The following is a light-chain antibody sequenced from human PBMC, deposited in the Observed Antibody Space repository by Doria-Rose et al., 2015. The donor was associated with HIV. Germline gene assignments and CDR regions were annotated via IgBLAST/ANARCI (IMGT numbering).Light chain of an antibody. Sequence: DIRLTQSPESLGMSLGERATLNCKSNQSLLYTSKNYLAWYQQKPGQPPKLLIYWASTRQSGVPARFSGSGSGTDFTLTISSLEAEDVAVYYCQQYYDTPSLGPGTTVDNK. CDR3: QQYYDTPS. J-gene: IGKJ3*01. CDR2: WAS. V-gene: IGKV4-1*01. CDR1: QSLLYTSKNY.